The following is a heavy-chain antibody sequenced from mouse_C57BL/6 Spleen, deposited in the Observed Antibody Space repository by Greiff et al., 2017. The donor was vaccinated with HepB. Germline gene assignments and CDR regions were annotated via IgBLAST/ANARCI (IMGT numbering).Heavy chain of an antibody. J-gene: IGHJ2*01. D-gene: IGHD1-1*01. V-gene: IGHV1-82*01. CDR2: IYPGDGDT. CDR1: GYAFSSSW. CDR3: ARGAPVDDY. Sequence: QVQLQQSGPELVKPGASVKISCKASGYAFSSSWMNWVKQRPGKGLEWIGRIYPGDGDTNYNGKFKGKATLTADKSSSTAYMQLSSLTSEDSAVYFCARGAPVDDYWGQGTTLTVSS.